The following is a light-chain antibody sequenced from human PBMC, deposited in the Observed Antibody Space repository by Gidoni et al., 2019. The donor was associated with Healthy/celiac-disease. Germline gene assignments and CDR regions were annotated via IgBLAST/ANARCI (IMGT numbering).Light chain of an antibody. CDR2: EDN. CDR1: SGSIAINY. V-gene: IGLV6-57*02. Sequence: NFMLTQPHSVSDAPGKTVTTSCTGSSGSIAINYVQWYQQRPGSAPTTVIYEDNQRPSGVPDRFSGSIDSSSNSASLTISGLKTEDEADYYCQSYDSSNHNVVFGGGTKLTVL. CDR3: QSYDSSNHNVV. J-gene: IGLJ2*01.